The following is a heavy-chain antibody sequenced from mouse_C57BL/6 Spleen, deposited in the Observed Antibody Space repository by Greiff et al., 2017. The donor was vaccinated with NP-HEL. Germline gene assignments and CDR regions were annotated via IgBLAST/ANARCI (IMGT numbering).Heavy chain of an antibody. Sequence: VQLQQSGPGLVKPSQSLSLTCSVTGYSITSGYYWNWIRQFPGNKLEWMGYISYDGSNNYNPSLKNRISITRDTSKNQFFLKLNSVTTEDTATYYCARDIYDGYYELAYWGQGTLVTVSA. D-gene: IGHD2-3*01. CDR1: GYSITSGYY. J-gene: IGHJ3*01. CDR2: ISYDGSN. V-gene: IGHV3-6*01. CDR3: ARDIYDGYYELAY.